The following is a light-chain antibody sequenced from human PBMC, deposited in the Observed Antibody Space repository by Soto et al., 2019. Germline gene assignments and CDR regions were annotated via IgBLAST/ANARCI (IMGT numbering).Light chain of an antibody. V-gene: IGKV1-5*03. CDR1: QSISSW. Sequence: DIQMTQSPSTLSASVGDRRTSTCRASQSISSWLAWYQQKPGKAPKLLIYKASSLESGVPSRFRGSGSGTEFTLTIDSLQSEDFAVYYCQQYNDWPPAFGGGTKVDIK. CDR3: QQYNDWPPA. J-gene: IGKJ4*01. CDR2: KAS.